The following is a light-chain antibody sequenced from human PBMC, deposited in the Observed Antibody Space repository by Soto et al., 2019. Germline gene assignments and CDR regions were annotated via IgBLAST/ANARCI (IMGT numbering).Light chain of an antibody. Sequence: ETVMTQSPATLSVSPGGIATLSCRAMQSISDTLACYQQKPGQAPRLLIHGSSTRATGFPARFSGSGYGTDFTLTISSLQSEDFAVYYCQQYNNXPWTFGQGTKV. J-gene: IGKJ1*01. V-gene: IGKV3-15*01. CDR1: QSISDT. CDR3: QQYNNXPWT. CDR2: GSS.